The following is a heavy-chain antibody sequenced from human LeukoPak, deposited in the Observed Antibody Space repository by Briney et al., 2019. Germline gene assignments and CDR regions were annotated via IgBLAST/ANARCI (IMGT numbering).Heavy chain of an antibody. D-gene: IGHD3-10*01. CDR2: IDSSSSTI. Sequence: GGSLRLSCAASGFTFSGYSMNWVRQAPGKGLEWVSYIDSSSSTIYYADSVKGRFTISRDNARNSLHLQMSSLRDEDTAVYFCARANSILPRGAITYFDCWGQGSLVTVSS. CDR3: ARANSILPRGAITYFDC. CDR1: GFTFSGYS. J-gene: IGHJ4*02. V-gene: IGHV3-48*02.